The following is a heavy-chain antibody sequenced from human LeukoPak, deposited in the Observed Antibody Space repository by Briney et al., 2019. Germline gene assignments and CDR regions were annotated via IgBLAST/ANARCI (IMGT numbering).Heavy chain of an antibody. V-gene: IGHV3-21*01. J-gene: IGHJ4*02. D-gene: IGHD6-13*01. Sequence: GGSLRLSCAASGFTFSSYSMNWVRQAPGKGLEWVSSISSSSSYIYYADSVKGRFTIARDNAKKSLYLQMNSLRAEDTAVYYCASPYNSRWYELCYWGQGTLVTVSS. CDR1: GFTFSSYS. CDR2: ISSSSSYI. CDR3: ASPYNSRWYELCY.